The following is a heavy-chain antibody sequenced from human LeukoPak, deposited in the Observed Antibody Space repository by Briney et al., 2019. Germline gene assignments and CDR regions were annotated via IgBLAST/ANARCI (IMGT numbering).Heavy chain of an antibody. CDR3: ASPGSSGWYVDPYFDY. J-gene: IGHJ4*02. CDR1: GGSFSGYY. Sequence: SETLSLTCAVYGGSFSGYYWSWIRQPPGKGLEWIGEINHSGSTNYNPSLKSRVTISVDTSKNQFSLKLSSVTAADTAVHYCASPGSSGWYVDPYFDYWGQGTLVTVSP. D-gene: IGHD6-19*01. V-gene: IGHV4-34*01. CDR2: INHSGST.